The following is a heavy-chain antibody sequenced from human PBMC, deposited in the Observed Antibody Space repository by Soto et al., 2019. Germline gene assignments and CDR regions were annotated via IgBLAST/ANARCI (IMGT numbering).Heavy chain of an antibody. V-gene: IGHV1-18*04. CDR1: GYTFTSYG. Sequence: GASVKVSCKASGYTFTSYGISWVRQAPGQGLEWMGWISAYNGNTNYAQKLQGRVTMTTDTSTSTAYMELRSLRSDDTAVYYCARDGEVDLYYHGMDVWGQGTTVTVSS. D-gene: IGHD3-3*01. CDR2: ISAYNGNT. CDR3: ARDGEVDLYYHGMDV. J-gene: IGHJ6*02.